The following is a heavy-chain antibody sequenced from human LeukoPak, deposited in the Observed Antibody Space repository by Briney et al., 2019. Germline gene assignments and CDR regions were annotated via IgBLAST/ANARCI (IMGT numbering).Heavy chain of an antibody. CDR2: IRGSGGST. CDR3: AKGGDGYILAYFGY. D-gene: IGHD5-24*01. V-gene: IGHV3-23*01. CDR1: GFTFSIYA. J-gene: IGHJ4*02. Sequence: GGSLRLSCAASGFTFSIYAMTWVRQAPGKGLEWVSAIRGSGGSTYYADSVKGRFTISRDNSKDTLYLQMNNLRAEHTAVYYCAKGGDGYILAYFGYWGQGTLVTVSS.